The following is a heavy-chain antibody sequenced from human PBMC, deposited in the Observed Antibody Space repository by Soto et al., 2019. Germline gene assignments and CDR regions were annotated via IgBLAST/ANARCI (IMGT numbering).Heavy chain of an antibody. D-gene: IGHD3-3*01. CDR2: ISYDGSNK. CDR3: AKDTYYDFWSGYYYYYGMDV. Sequence: QVQLVESGGGVVQPGRSLRLSCAASGFTFSTYGMHWVRRAPGKGLEWVAVISYDGSNKYYADSVKGRFTISRDNSKNTLYLQMNSLRAEDTAVFYCAKDTYYDFWSGYYYYYGMDVWGQGTTVTVSS. V-gene: IGHV3-30*18. CDR1: GFTFSTYG. J-gene: IGHJ6*02.